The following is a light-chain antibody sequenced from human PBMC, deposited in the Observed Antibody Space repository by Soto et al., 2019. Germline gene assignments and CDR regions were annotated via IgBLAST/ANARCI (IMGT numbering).Light chain of an antibody. CDR1: SSDVGGYNY. CDR2: DVS. CDR3: CSYTTSNTRQIV. Sequence: QSALTQPASVSGSPGQSITISCTGTSSDVGGYNYVSWYQHHPGKAPKLMIYDVSNRPSGVSNRFSGSKSGNTASLTISGLQPKDEADYYCCSYTTSNTRQIVFGTGTKLTVL. J-gene: IGLJ1*01. V-gene: IGLV2-14*03.